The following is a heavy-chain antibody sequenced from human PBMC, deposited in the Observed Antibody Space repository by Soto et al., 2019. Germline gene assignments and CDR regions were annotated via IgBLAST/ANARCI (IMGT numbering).Heavy chain of an antibody. CDR3: AKEGYCSGGSCYGLDY. D-gene: IGHD2-15*01. V-gene: IGHV3-9*01. J-gene: IGHJ4*02. Sequence: EVQLVESGGGLVQPGRSLRLSCAASGFTFDDYAMHWVRQAPGKGLEWVSGISWNSGSIGYADSVKGRFTISRDNAKNSLYLQMNSLRAEDTALYYRAKEGYCSGGSCYGLDYWGQGTLVTVSS. CDR1: GFTFDDYA. CDR2: ISWNSGSI.